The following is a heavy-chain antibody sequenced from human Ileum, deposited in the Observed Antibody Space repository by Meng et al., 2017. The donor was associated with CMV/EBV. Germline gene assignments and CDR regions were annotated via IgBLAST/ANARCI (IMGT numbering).Heavy chain of an antibody. V-gene: IGHV3-48*03. Sequence: GESLKISCAASGFSLNYYEMNWVRQAPGKGLECISYISSSSMTIQYAESVKGRFTISRDNAKNSLYLQMNGLRAEDTAVYYCARDVFRGEAFDIWGQGTMVTVSS. CDR3: ARDVFRGEAFDI. CDR2: ISSSSMTI. D-gene: IGHD3-3*01. J-gene: IGHJ3*02. CDR1: GFSLNYYE.